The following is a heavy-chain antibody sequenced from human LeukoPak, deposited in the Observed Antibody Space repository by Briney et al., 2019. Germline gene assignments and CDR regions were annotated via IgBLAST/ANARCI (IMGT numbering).Heavy chain of an antibody. D-gene: IGHD3-22*01. V-gene: IGHV4-59*01. CDR2: ISKSGST. CDR3: AREKYYYDSSGYYPNWFDP. Sequence: SETLSLTCTVSGGSITSDYWSWIRQPPGKGLEWIGYISKSGSTNYNPSLRSRVTISVDTSKNQFSLKLSSVTAADTAVYYCAREKYYYDSSGYYPNWFDPWGQGTLVTVSS. J-gene: IGHJ5*02. CDR1: GGSITSDY.